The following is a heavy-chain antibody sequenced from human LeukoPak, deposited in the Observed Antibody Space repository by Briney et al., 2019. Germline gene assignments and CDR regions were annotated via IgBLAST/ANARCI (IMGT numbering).Heavy chain of an antibody. J-gene: IGHJ6*02. V-gene: IGHV3-66*02. Sequence: PGGSLRLSCAASGFPVSSNYMSWVRQAPGKGLEWVSVIYSGGSTYYADSVKGRFTISRDNSKNTLYLQMNGLRAEDTAVYYCAREGKPSSYYYGMDVWGQGTTVTVSS. CDR2: IYSGGST. CDR1: GFPVSSNY. CDR3: AREGKPSSYYYGMDV.